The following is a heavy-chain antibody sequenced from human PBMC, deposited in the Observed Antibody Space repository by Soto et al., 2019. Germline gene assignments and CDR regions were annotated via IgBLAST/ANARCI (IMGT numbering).Heavy chain of an antibody. Sequence: QVQLVQSGAEVKKPGASVKVSCKASGYTFTGYYMHWVRQAPGQGLEWMGWINPNSGGTNYAQKFQGWVTMTRDTSICTAYMELSRLRSDDTAVYYCAATYYYDSSGSTHAFDIWGQGTMVTVSS. D-gene: IGHD3-22*01. CDR3: AATYYYDSSGSTHAFDI. CDR1: GYTFTGYY. CDR2: INPNSGGT. V-gene: IGHV1-2*04. J-gene: IGHJ3*02.